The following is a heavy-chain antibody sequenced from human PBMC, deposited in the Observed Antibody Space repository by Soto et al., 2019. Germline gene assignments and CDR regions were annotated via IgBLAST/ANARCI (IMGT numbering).Heavy chain of an antibody. CDR3: AGPGEQHRY. J-gene: IGHJ4*02. CDR2: IVVGSGST. V-gene: IGHV1-58*02. D-gene: IGHD3-16*01. CDR1: GFTFTSSA. Sequence: SVKVSCKAFGFTFTSSAMQWVRQARGQRLEWIGWIVVGSGSTYYADSVKGRFTFSRDNSQNTLYLQMNSLRAEDTAVYYCAGPGEQHRYWGQGTLVTVSS.